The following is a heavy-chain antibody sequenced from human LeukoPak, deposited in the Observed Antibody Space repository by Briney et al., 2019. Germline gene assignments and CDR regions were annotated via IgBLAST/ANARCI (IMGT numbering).Heavy chain of an antibody. D-gene: IGHD3-22*01. CDR1: GYTFTGYY. J-gene: IGHJ3*02. CDR2: INPNSGGT. Sequence: VASVKVSCKASGYTFTGYYMHWVRQAPGQGLEWMGWINPNSGGTNYAQKFQGRVTMTRDTSISTAYMELSRLRSDDTAVYYCARDQLPFFYDSSGYDAFDIWGQWTMVTVSS. V-gene: IGHV1-2*02. CDR3: ARDQLPFFYDSSGYDAFDI.